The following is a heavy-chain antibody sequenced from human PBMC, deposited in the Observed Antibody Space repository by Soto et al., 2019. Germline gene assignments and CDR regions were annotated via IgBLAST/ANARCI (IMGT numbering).Heavy chain of an antibody. CDR2: IYYSGST. CDR1: GGSISSYY. J-gene: IGHJ4*02. Sequence: PSETLSLTCTVSGGSISSYYWSWIRQPPGKGLEWIGYIYYSGSTNYNPSLKSRVTISVDTSKNQFSLKLSSVTAADTAVYYCARADWGYAYFDYWGQGTLVTVSS. CDR3: ARADWGYAYFDY. D-gene: IGHD7-27*01. V-gene: IGHV4-59*01.